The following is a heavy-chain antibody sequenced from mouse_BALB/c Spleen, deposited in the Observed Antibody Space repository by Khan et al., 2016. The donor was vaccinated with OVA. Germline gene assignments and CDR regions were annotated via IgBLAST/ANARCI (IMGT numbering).Heavy chain of an antibody. D-gene: IGHD1-3*01. CDR2: ISTHYGNI. Sequence: QVQLKQSGPELVRPGVSVKISCKGSGYTFTDFAMHWVKQSHAKSLEWIGVISTHYGNIDYNQKFKDKATMTVDKSSNTAYMELARFTSEDPAVYYCASGSGNGRFSYWGQGTLVTVAA. J-gene: IGHJ3*01. V-gene: IGHV1S137*01. CDR1: GYTFTDFA. CDR3: ASGSGNGRFSY.